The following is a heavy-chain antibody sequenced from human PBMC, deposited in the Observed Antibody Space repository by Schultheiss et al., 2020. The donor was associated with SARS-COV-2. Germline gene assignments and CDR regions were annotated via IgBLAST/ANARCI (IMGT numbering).Heavy chain of an antibody. CDR2: IFHSGSS. Sequence: SQTLSLTCTVSGGSISSYYWSWIRQPPGKGLEWIGSIFHSGSSYYNPSLKSRVTISVDKSKNQFSLKLSSVTAADTAVYYCARGRAAYYYGMDVWGQGTTVTVSS. D-gene: IGHD6-13*01. V-gene: IGHV4-59*04. CDR1: GGSISSYY. CDR3: ARGRAAYYYGMDV. J-gene: IGHJ6*02.